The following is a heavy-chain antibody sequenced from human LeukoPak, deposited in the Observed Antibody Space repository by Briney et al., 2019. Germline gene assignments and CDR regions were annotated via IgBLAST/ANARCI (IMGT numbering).Heavy chain of an antibody. CDR3: AKDQRSGEYNYGWGPFDI. CDR1: GFTFSNYA. CDR2: ISSSARSA. V-gene: IGHV3-23*01. Sequence: PGGSLRLSCEVSGFTFSNYAMNWVRQAPGKGLEWVSSISSSARSAVYGDFVRGRFTISRVNAENTLYLQMNNLRADDTAIYYCAKDQRSGEYNYGWGPFDIWGQGTMVTVSS. D-gene: IGHD5-18*01. J-gene: IGHJ3*02.